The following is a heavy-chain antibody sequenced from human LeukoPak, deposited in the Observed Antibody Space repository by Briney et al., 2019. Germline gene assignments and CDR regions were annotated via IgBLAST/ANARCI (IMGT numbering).Heavy chain of an antibody. J-gene: IGHJ4*02. V-gene: IGHV4-59*12. CDR2: MYYSGSS. CDR3: AREAFGYYDSSGQHEY. Sequence: SETLSLTCTVSGGSISSYYWNWIRQPPGKGLEWIGYMYYSGSSNYKPSLKSRVTISIDTSKSQFSLKLSSVTAADTAVYYCAREAFGYYDSSGQHEYWGQGTLVTVAS. CDR1: GGSISSYY. D-gene: IGHD3-22*01.